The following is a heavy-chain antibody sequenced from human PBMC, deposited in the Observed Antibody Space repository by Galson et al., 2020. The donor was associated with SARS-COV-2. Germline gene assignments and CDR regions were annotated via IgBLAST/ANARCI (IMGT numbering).Heavy chain of an antibody. J-gene: IGHJ5*02. CDR3: ARGPLEAARGNNWFDP. CDR1: GDSVSSNSAA. CDR2: TYYRSKWYN. D-gene: IGHD6-6*01. Sequence: SQTLSLTCAISGDSVSSNSAAWNWIRQSPSRGLEWLGRTYYRSKWYNDYAVSVKSRITINPDTSKNQFSLQLNSVTPEDTAVYYCARGPLEAARGNNWFDPWGQGTLVTVSS. V-gene: IGHV6-1*01.